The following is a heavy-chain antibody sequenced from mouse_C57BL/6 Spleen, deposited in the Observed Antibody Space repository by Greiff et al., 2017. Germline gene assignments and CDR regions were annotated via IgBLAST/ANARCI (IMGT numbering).Heavy chain of an antibody. D-gene: IGHD4-1*01. CDR3: ARAGLGRDSFDY. J-gene: IGHJ2*01. CDR1: GYTFTDYN. V-gene: IGHV1-18*01. Sequence: EVQLQQSGPELVKPGASVKIPCEASGYTFTDYNMDWVKQSHGKSLEWIADINPNNGGTNYNQNFKGKATFTVDKSSNTAYLELRSLTSEDTAVYDCARAGLGRDSFDYWGQGTTLTVSS. CDR2: INPNNGGT.